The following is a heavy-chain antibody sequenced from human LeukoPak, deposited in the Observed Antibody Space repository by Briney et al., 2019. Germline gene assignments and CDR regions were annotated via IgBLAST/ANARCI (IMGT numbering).Heavy chain of an antibody. Sequence: SETLSLTGIVSGGSIGTYYWSWIRQSPGKGLEWIGYIYVTGSTRYNPYLQSRVTISVDTSRNQFFLKISSVTAADTAVYYCARHIGGGIEDMDVWGTGTKVTVSS. CDR3: ARHIGGGIEDMDV. CDR2: IYVTGST. J-gene: IGHJ6*03. D-gene: IGHD3-16*02. CDR1: GGSIGTYY. V-gene: IGHV4-59*08.